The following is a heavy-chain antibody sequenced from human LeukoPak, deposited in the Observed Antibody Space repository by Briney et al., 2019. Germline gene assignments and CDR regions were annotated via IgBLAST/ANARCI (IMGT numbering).Heavy chain of an antibody. J-gene: IGHJ5*02. CDR1: GFTFDDYG. CDR2: INWSGGST. D-gene: IGHD2-2*01. Sequence: GGSLRLSCAASGFTFDDYGMSWVRQAPGKGLEWVSGINWSGGSTGYADSVKGRFTISRDNAKNSLYLQMNSLRAEDTALYYCAREVSRYCSSVCNWFDPWGQGTLVTVSS. V-gene: IGHV3-20*04. CDR3: AREVSRYCSSVCNWFDP.